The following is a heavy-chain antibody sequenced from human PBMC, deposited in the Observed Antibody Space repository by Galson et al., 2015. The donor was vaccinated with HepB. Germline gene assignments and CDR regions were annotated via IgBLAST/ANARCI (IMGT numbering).Heavy chain of an antibody. V-gene: IGHV3-23*01. Sequence: SLRLSCAASGFTFSSYAMSWVRQAPGKGLEWVSAISGSGGSTYYADSVKGRFTISRDNSKNTLYLQMNSLKTEDTAVYYCTTEDYYDSSGYYDFDYWGQGTLVTVSS. J-gene: IGHJ4*02. CDR2: ISGSGGST. CDR1: GFTFSSYA. D-gene: IGHD3-22*01. CDR3: TTEDYYDSSGYYDFDY.